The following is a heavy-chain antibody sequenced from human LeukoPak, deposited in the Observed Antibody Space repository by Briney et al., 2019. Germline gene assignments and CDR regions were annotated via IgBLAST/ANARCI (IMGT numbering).Heavy chain of an antibody. CDR1: GGSFSGYY. Sequence: SETLSLTCAVYGGSFSGYYWSWIRQPPGKGLEWIGEINHSGSTNYNPSLKSRVTISVDTSKNQFSLKLSSVTAADTAVYYCARLVGYCSGTSCRNWFDPWGQGTLVTVSS. CDR3: ARLVGYCSGTSCRNWFDP. CDR2: INHSGST. D-gene: IGHD2-2*01. V-gene: IGHV4-34*01. J-gene: IGHJ5*02.